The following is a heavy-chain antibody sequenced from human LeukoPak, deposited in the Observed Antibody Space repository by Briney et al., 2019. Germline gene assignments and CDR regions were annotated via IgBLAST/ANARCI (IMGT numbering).Heavy chain of an antibody. J-gene: IGHJ4*02. CDR1: GFTFSSYS. CDR2: ISSSSSYI. Sequence: GGSLRLSCAASGFTFSSYSMNWVRQAPGKGLEWVSSISSSSSYIYYAYSVKGRFTISRDNAKNSLYLQMNSLRAEGTAVYYCAREHLIAAAGDYWGQGTLVTVSS. D-gene: IGHD6-13*01. CDR3: AREHLIAAAGDY. V-gene: IGHV3-21*01.